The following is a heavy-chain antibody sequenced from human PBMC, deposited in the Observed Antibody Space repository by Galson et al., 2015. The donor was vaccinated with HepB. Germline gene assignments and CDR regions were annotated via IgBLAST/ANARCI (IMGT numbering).Heavy chain of an antibody. D-gene: IGHD3-22*01. J-gene: IGHJ4*02. CDR3: ARIRYYYDSSGYPHFDY. Sequence: SLRLSCAASGFTFSSYWMSWVRQAPGKGLEWVANIKQDGSEKYYVDSVKGRFTISRDNAKNSLYLQMNSLRAEDTAVYYCARIRYYYDSSGYPHFDYWGQGTLVTVSS. CDR2: IKQDGSEK. CDR1: GFTFSSYW. V-gene: IGHV3-7*03.